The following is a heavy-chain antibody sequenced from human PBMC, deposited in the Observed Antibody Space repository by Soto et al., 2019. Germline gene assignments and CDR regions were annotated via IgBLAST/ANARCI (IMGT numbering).Heavy chain of an antibody. V-gene: IGHV3-33*01. J-gene: IGHJ3*02. Sequence: QVQMVASGGGVVQPGKSLRLSCAASGFTFSDYGMHWVRQAPARGPEWVALVRDDGSKTYYADSVRGRFTISRDNSKNMFYLQMNSLRGEDTAIYYCATSTATDAFDNWGQWTMVTVSS. CDR2: VRDDGSKT. CDR1: GFTFSDYG. CDR3: ATSTATDAFDN.